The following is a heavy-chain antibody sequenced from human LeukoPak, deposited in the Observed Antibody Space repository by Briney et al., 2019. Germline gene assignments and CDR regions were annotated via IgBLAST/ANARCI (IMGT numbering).Heavy chain of an antibody. V-gene: IGHV4-61*02. Sequence: SETLSLACTVSGDSISSGDYYWSWIRQPAGKGLEWIGRISSSGSTNYNPSLKSRVTISVDTSKNQFSLKLSSATAADTAVYYCARTTEAHSWRTRYYDYYMDVWGKGTTVTVSS. J-gene: IGHJ6*03. CDR1: GDSISSGDYY. CDR2: ISSSGST. CDR3: ARTTEAHSWRTRYYDYYMDV. D-gene: IGHD6-13*01.